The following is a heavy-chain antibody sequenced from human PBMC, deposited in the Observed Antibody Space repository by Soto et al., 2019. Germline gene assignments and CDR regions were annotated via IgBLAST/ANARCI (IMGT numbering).Heavy chain of an antibody. D-gene: IGHD6-13*01. V-gene: IGHV1-8*01. CDR2: INPNSGKT. Sequence: QVQLVQSGAEVKKPGASVKVSCKPSGYDFTSYDINWVRQATGQGLEWMGWINPNSGKTGYAQKFQGRVTVTRNISINTVYMELRSLTSEDTAVYYWARALGIAYSSIWYALDVWGQGTTVTVSS. CDR1: GYDFTSYD. CDR3: ARALGIAYSSIWYALDV. J-gene: IGHJ6*02.